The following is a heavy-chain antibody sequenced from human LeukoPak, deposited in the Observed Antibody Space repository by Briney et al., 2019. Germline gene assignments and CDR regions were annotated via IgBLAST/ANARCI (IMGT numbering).Heavy chain of an antibody. Sequence: ASVKVSCKTSGDTFSTYAISWVRQAPGQGLEWMGRIIPIPTTAGSAIPNFAQKFRDRVSLTADKSTSTFYMEVSSLRSEDTAVYYCAGGYYDGSGYFLFPFKYWGQGTLVTVSS. J-gene: IGHJ1*01. CDR3: AGGYYDGSGYFLFPFKY. D-gene: IGHD3-22*01. V-gene: IGHV1-69*04. CDR2: IIPIPTTAGSAIP. CDR1: GDTFSTYA.